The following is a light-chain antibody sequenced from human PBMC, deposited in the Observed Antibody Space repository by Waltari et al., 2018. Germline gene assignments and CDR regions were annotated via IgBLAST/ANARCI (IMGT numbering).Light chain of an antibody. CDR2: EAS. CDR1: QSISIN. CDR3: QQFNDWPRT. J-gene: IGKJ1*01. V-gene: IGKV3-15*01. Sequence: EVVMTQSPATLSVSPGERATLSCRASQSISINMVWYQQRPGQAPRLLIYEASMRATDIPARCSGSGSGTEFTLTISSVQSEDAAVYYCQQFNDWPRTFGQGTKVEIK.